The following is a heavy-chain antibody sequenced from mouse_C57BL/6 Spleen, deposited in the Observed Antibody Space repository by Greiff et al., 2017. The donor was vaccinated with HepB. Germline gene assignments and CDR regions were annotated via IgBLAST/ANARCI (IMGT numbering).Heavy chain of an antibody. J-gene: IGHJ1*03. D-gene: IGHD4-1*01. Sequence: QVQLQQPGAELVMPGASVKLSCKASGYTFTSYWMHWVKQRPGQGLEWIGEIDPSDSYTNYNQKFKGKSTLTVDKSSSTAYMQLSSLTSEDSAVYCCARTGTERYFDVWGTGTTVTVSS. CDR2: IDPSDSYT. CDR1: GYTFTSYW. V-gene: IGHV1-69*01. CDR3: ARTGTERYFDV.